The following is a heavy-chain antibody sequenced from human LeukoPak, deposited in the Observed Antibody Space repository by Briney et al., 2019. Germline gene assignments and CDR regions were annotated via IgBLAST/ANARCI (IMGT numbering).Heavy chain of an antibody. J-gene: IGHJ4*02. Sequence: GRALRLFCAASGFTFSSYAMHWVRQAPGKGLEWVAVISYDGSNKYYADSVKGRFTISRDNSKNTLYLQMNSLRAEDTAVYYCARGIGGFDYWGQGTLVTVSS. V-gene: IGHV3-30-3*01. CDR1: GFTFSSYA. CDR2: ISYDGSNK. D-gene: IGHD2-15*01. CDR3: ARGIGGFDY.